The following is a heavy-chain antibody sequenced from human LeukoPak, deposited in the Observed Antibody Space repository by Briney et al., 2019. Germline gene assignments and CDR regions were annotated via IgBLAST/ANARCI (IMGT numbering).Heavy chain of an antibody. CDR1: GFTFSGSA. J-gene: IGHJ6*04. Sequence: GGSLKLSCAASGFTFSGSAMHWVRQASGKGLEWVGRIRSKANSYATAYAASVKGRFTISRDDSKNTAYLQMNSLRAEDTAVYYCARTDYGEPWYYYGMDVWGKGTTVTVSS. CDR3: ARTDYGEPWYYYGMDV. V-gene: IGHV3-73*01. CDR2: IRSKANSYAT. D-gene: IGHD4-17*01.